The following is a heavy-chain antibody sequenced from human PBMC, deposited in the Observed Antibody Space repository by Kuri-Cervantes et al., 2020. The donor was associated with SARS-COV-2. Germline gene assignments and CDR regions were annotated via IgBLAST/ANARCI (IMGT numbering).Heavy chain of an antibody. CDR2: INHSGST. J-gene: IGHJ3*02. D-gene: IGHD5-24*01. CDR1: GGSISSHF. Sequence: SETLSLTCTVSGGSISSHFWSWIRQPPGKGLEWIGEINHSGSTNYNPSLKSRVTISVDTSKNQFSLKLSSVTAADTAVYYCARRDGGLGGWAFDIWGQGTMVTVSS. V-gene: IGHV4-34*01. CDR3: ARRDGGLGGWAFDI.